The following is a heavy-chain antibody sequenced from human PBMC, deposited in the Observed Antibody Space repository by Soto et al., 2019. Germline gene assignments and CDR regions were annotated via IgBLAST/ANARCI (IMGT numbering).Heavy chain of an antibody. J-gene: IGHJ5*02. D-gene: IGHD6-13*01. CDR1: GGSISSGNYY. CDR2: IYYSGST. V-gene: IGHV4-30-4*01. Sequence: SETLSLTCTVSGGSISSGNYYWSWIRQPPGKGLEWIGYIYYSGSTYYNPSLKSRVTISVDTSKNQFSLKLSSVTAADTAVYYCGRDYPQLAYNWFDPWGQGTLVTVS. CDR3: GRDYPQLAYNWFDP.